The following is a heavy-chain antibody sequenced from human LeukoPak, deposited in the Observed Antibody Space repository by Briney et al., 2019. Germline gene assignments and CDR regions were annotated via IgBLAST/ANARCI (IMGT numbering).Heavy chain of an antibody. CDR1: GFTFSSYG. D-gene: IGHD1-26*01. CDR3: AKDIGLVGATRYYFDY. CDR2: IWYDGSNK. V-gene: IGHV3-33*06. J-gene: IGHJ4*02. Sequence: PGGSLRLSCAASGFTFSSYGMHWVRQAPGKGLEGVAVIWYDGSNKYYADSVKGRFTISRDNSQNTLYLQMNSLRVEDTAVYYCAKDIGLVGATRYYFDYWGQGTLVTVSS.